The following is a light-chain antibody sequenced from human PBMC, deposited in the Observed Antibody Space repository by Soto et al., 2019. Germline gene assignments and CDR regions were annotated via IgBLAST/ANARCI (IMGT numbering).Light chain of an antibody. Sequence: EIVMTQSPATLSVSPGERATLSCRASQSVSSDLAWYHQKPGQAPRLLIYGASTRATGIPARFSGTGSGTDFTLTISRLEPEDFALYYCQQYGNSPLTFGGGTKVDIK. J-gene: IGKJ4*01. CDR1: QSVSSD. V-gene: IGKV3-15*01. CDR2: GAS. CDR3: QQYGNSPLT.